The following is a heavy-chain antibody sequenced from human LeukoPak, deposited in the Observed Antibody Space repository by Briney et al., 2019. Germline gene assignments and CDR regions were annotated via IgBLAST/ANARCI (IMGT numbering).Heavy chain of an antibody. V-gene: IGHV3-23*01. CDR3: AKGIGRGVNDAYDI. CDR2: ISVGGDST. CDR1: GFTFSSYA. J-gene: IGHJ3*02. D-gene: IGHD2-21*01. Sequence: GGSLRLSCAASGFTFSSYAMSWVRQAPGKGLEWVSAISVGGDSTYYADSVKGRISISRHNSNNTLYLQMSSLRAEDTAVYYCAKGIGRGVNDAYDIWGQGTMVTVSS.